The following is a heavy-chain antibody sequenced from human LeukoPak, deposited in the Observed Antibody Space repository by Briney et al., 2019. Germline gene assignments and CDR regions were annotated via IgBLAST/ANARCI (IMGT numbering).Heavy chain of an antibody. V-gene: IGHV3-20*04. CDR3: ARDLLSIVATGIGFDS. D-gene: IGHD5-12*01. Sequence: PGGSLRLSCAASGFTFDNYGMSWVRQAPGKGLEWVSGINWNGGSIGYADSVKGRFTISRDNAKNSLYLQMNSLRAEDSAVYYCARDLLSIVATGIGFDSWGQGTLVTVSS. J-gene: IGHJ4*02. CDR1: GFTFDNYG. CDR2: INWNGGSI.